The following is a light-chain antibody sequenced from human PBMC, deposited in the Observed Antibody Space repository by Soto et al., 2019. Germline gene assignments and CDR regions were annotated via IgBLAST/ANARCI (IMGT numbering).Light chain of an antibody. CDR1: QSVSSSY. V-gene: IGKV3-20*01. CDR3: QQFVSSLSSFT. Sequence: EIVLTQSPGTLSLSPGERATLSCRASQSVSSSYLAWYQQKPGQAPRLLIYGASSRATGIPDRFSGGGSGTDFTLIISRLEPEDFAVYYCQQFVSSLSSFTFGQGTKLEI. CDR2: GAS. J-gene: IGKJ2*01.